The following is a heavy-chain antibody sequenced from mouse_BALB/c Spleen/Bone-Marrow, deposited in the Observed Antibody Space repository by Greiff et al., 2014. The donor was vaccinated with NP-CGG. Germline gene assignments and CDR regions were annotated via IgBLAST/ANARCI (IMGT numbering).Heavy chain of an antibody. CDR3: ARYDYDGVDY. Sequence: EVKLMESGPGLVKPSQSLSLTCTVTGYSITSDCAWNWIRQFPGNKLEWMGYISYSGNTSYNPSLKSRISITRDTSKNQFFLQLNSVTTEDTATYYCARYDYDGVDYWGQGTTLTVSS. CDR1: GYSITSDCA. V-gene: IGHV3-2*02. D-gene: IGHD2-4*01. J-gene: IGHJ2*01. CDR2: ISYSGNT.